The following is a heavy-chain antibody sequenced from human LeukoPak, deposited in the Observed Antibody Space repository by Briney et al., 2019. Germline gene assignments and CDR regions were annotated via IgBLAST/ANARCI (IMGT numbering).Heavy chain of an antibody. Sequence: SVKVSCKASGYTFTGYYMHWVRQAPGQGLEWMGWINPNSGGTNYAQKLQGRVTMTRDTSISTAYMELSRLRSDDTAVYYCARDPRYYYDSSGYYPFDYWGQGTLVTVSS. CDR1: GYTFTGYY. V-gene: IGHV1-2*02. CDR3: ARDPRYYYDSSGYYPFDY. D-gene: IGHD3-22*01. J-gene: IGHJ4*02. CDR2: INPNSGGT.